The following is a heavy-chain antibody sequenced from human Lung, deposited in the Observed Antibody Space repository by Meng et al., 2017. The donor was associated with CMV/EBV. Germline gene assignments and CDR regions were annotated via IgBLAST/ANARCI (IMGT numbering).Heavy chain of an antibody. CDR2: ISSSGSTI. CDR1: GFTFSDYY. D-gene: IGHD2-21*01. J-gene: IGHJ4*02. Sequence: SLKISCAASGFTFSDYYMSWIRQAPGKGLEWVSYISSSGSTIYYADSVKGRFTISRDNAKNSLYLQMNSLRAEDTAVFYCARDRCGGDCYLHDYWGQGTLVTVSS. CDR3: ARDRCGGDCYLHDY. V-gene: IGHV3-11*01.